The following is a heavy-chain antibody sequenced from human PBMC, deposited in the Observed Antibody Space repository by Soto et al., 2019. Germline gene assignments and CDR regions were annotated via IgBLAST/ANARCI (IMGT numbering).Heavy chain of an antibody. Sequence: PFGTGFLPGTVSDCTNSRYYWGWIRQPPGKGLEWIGYIYYSGSTNYNPSLKSRVTISVDTSKNQFSLKLSSVTAADTAVYYCARHWDDFLYYFDYWGQGTLVTVSS. D-gene: IGHD3-3*01. CDR1: DCTNSRYY. J-gene: IGHJ4*02. CDR3: ARHWDDFLYYFDY. V-gene: IGHV4-59*08. CDR2: IYYSGST.